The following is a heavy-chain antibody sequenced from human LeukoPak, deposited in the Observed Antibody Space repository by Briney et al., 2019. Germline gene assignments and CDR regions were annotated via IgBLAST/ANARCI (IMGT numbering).Heavy chain of an antibody. Sequence: GGSLRLSCAASGFTFSNYWMSWVRQAPGKGLESVANIKQDGSEKYYVDSVKGRFTISRDNAKNSLYLQMNSLRVEDTAVYYCASFCSSTSCNLEVYWGQGTLVTVSS. CDR1: GFTFSNYW. D-gene: IGHD2-2*01. CDR3: ASFCSSTSCNLEVY. V-gene: IGHV3-7*01. J-gene: IGHJ4*02. CDR2: IKQDGSEK.